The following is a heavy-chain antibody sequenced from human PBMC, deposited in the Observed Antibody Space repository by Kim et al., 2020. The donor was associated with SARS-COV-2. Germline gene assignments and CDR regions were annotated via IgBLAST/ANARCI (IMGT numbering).Heavy chain of an antibody. J-gene: IGHJ5*02. Sequence: GESLKISCKGSGYSFTSYWIGWVRQMPGKGLEWMGIIYPGESDTRYSPSFQGQVTISADKSISTAYLQWSSLKASDTAMYYCARQRAYCTNGVCYRGAIWFDPWGQGTLVTVSS. CDR3: ARQRAYCTNGVCYRGAIWFDP. CDR2: IYPGESDT. CDR1: GYSFTSYW. V-gene: IGHV5-51*01. D-gene: IGHD2-8*01.